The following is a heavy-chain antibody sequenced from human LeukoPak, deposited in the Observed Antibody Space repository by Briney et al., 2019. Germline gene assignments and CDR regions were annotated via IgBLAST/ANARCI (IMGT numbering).Heavy chain of an antibody. CDR2: IYYSGST. Sequence: SKTLSLTCAVYGGSFSGYYWSWIRQPPGKGLEWIGSIYYSGSTYYNPSLKSRVTISVDTSKNQFSLKLSSVTAADTAVYYCARVYYDILTGYYRIDYWGQGTLVTVSS. D-gene: IGHD3-9*01. J-gene: IGHJ4*02. CDR1: GGSFSGYY. V-gene: IGHV4-34*01. CDR3: ARVYYDILTGYYRIDY.